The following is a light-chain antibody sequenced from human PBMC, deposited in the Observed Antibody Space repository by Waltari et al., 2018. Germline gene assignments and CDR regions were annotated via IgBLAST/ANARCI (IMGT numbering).Light chain of an antibody. CDR1: RNLLYSPNNKDF. CDR2: WAS. Sequence: DIVMTQSPDSLVVSPGERATIHCKASRNLLYSPNNKDFLAWDQQQPGQPTKLLIYWASTRESVVPDRFTGSGSGTDFSLTISSLQAEDVAVYYCQQYYDTPYTFGQGTKLEIK. J-gene: IGKJ2*01. V-gene: IGKV4-1*01. CDR3: QQYYDTPYT.